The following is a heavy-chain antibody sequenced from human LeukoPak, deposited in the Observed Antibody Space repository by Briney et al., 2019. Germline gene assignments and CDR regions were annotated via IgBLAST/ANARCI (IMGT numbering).Heavy chain of an antibody. CDR3: ARAFTT. CDR2: IKHDGSEK. CDR1: GFTFSDYW. V-gene: IGHV3-7*03. Sequence: GGSLRLSCAASGFTFSDYWMIWVRQAPGKGLEWVANIKHDGSEKYYVDSVKGRFSISRDNAKNSLYLQMNSLRAEDTAMYYCARAFTTWGQGTLVTVSS. D-gene: IGHD2/OR15-2a*01. J-gene: IGHJ4*02.